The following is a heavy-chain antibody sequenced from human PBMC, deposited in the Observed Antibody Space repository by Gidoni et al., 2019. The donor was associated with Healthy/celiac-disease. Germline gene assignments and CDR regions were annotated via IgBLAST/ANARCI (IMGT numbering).Heavy chain of an antibody. CDR1: GGTFSSYA. CDR3: ARDLGYYYDSSGYYFAY. V-gene: IGHV1-69*04. CDR2: IIPILGIA. D-gene: IGHD3-22*01. J-gene: IGHJ4*02. Sequence: QVQLVQSGAEVKKPGSSVKVSCKASGGTFSSYAISWVRQAPGQGLEWMGRIIPILGIANYAQKFQGRVTITADKSTSTAYMELSSLRSEDTAVYYCARDLGYYYDSSGYYFAYWGQGTLVTVSS.